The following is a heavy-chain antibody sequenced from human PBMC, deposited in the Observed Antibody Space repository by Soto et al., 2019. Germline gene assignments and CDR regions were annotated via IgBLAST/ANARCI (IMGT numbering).Heavy chain of an antibody. D-gene: IGHD6-19*01. CDR3: ARDGGSGTAVAGIQYSGMDV. Sequence: EVQLVASGGDLIQPGGSLRLSCGASGFTVSGNSLSWVRQAPGKGLEWVSYIYIDGSTDYADSVRGRFTLTRDNSKNTLYLQMNNLRGEDTAVYYCARDGGSGTAVAGIQYSGMDVLGQGTTVTVSS. J-gene: IGHJ6*02. CDR2: IYIDGST. V-gene: IGHV3-53*01. CDR1: GFTVSGNS.